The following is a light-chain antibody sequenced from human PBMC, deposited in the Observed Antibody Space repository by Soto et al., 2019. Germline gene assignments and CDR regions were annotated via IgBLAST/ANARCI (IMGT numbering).Light chain of an antibody. CDR3: QQYDNFPLT. J-gene: IGKJ3*01. CDR1: QDISNH. V-gene: IGKV1-33*01. CDR2: DAS. Sequence: DIQMTQSPSSLSASVGDRVTITCQASQDISNHLNWYHQKPGKAPELLIYDASNLETGVPSRFSGSGSGTDFTFTISSLRPEDIATYYCQQYDNFPLTFGPGTKVNIK.